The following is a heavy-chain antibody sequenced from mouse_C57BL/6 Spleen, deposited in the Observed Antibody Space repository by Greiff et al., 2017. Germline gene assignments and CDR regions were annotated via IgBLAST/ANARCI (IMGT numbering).Heavy chain of an antibody. D-gene: IGHD2-3*01. V-gene: IGHV1-64*01. J-gene: IGHJ3*01. CDR2: IHPNSGST. Sequence: QVQLQQPGAELVKPGASVKLSCKASGYTFTSYWMHWVKQRPGQGLEWIGMIHPNSGSTNYNEKFKSKATLTVDKSSSTAYMQLSSLTSEDSAVYYCAREDDGYIRFAYWGQGTLVTVSA. CDR3: AREDDGYIRFAY. CDR1: GYTFTSYW.